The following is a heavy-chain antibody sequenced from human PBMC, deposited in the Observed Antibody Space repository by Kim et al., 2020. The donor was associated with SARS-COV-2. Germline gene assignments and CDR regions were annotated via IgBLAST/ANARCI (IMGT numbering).Heavy chain of an antibody. D-gene: IGHD3-10*01. V-gene: IGHV1-3*01. Sequence: KFQGRVTITRDTSASTAYMELSSLRSEDTAVYYCARPITMVRGSNLYFQHWGQGTLVTVSS. CDR3: ARPITMVRGSNLYFQH. J-gene: IGHJ1*01.